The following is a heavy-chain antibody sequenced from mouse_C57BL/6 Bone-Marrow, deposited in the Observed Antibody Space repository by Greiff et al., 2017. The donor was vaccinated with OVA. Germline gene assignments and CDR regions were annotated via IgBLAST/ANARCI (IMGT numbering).Heavy chain of an antibody. CDR1: GYTFTDYN. V-gene: IGHV1-22*01. J-gene: IGHJ1*03. Sequence: VQLKESGPELVKPGASVKMSCKASGYTFTDYNMHWVKQSHGKSLEWIGYINPNNGGTSYNQKFKGKATLTVNKSSSTAYMELRSLTSEDSAVYYCARDDYDVRYFDVWGTGTTVTVSS. CDR3: ARDDYDVRYFDV. D-gene: IGHD2-4*01. CDR2: INPNNGGT.